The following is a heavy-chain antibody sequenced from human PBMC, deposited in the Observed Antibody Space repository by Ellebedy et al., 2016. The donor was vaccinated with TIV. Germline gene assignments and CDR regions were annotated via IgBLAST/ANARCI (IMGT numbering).Heavy chain of an antibody. D-gene: IGHD3-3*01. CDR3: ARCSIWSGLDY. J-gene: IGHJ4*02. Sequence: MPSETLSLTCAVYGGSFSGFYWSWIRQPPGKGLEWIGEINHSGSTNYNPSLKSRVTISVDTSKNQFSLKVRSVTAADTAVYYCARCSIWSGLDYWGQGTLVTVSS. CDR1: GGSFSGFY. V-gene: IGHV4-34*01. CDR2: INHSGST.